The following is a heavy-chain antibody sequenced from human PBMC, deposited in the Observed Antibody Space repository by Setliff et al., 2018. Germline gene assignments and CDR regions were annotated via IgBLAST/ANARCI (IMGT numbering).Heavy chain of an antibody. CDR3: VKPTWAGEVSSPFAFWFES. J-gene: IGHJ5*01. D-gene: IGHD3-3*01. Sequence: SETLSLTCAVYGGSFSTYYWFWIRQPPGKGLEWIGEINHSGSTHYNPSLKSRVTISVDTSKNQFSLKLSSVTAADTAVYYCVKPTWAGEVSSPFAFWFESWGQGTLVTVPQ. V-gene: IGHV4-34*01. CDR1: GGSFSTYY. CDR2: INHSGST.